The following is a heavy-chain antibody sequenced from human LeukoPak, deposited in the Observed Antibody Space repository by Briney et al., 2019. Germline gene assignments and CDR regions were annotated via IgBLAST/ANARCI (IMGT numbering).Heavy chain of an antibody. CDR3: ARVPGYSYDPPFDY. D-gene: IGHD5-18*01. CDR2: IIPIFGTA. Sequence: ASVKVSCKASGGTFSSYAISWVPQAPGQGLEWMGGIIPIFGTANYAQKFQGRVTITADESTSTAYMELSSLRSEDTAVYYCARVPGYSYDPPFDYWGQGTLVTVSS. J-gene: IGHJ4*02. V-gene: IGHV1-69*13. CDR1: GGTFSSYA.